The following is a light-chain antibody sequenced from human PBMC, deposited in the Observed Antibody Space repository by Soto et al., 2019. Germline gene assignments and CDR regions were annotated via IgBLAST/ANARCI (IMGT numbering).Light chain of an antibody. V-gene: IGKV3-20*01. CDR2: GTS. J-gene: IGKJ3*01. Sequence: EIVLTQSPGTLSLSPGERATLSCRASQTVSSKYLAWYQQKPGQAPRVLIYGTSIRASGVPERFSGGGSGTDFTLTITRLEPEDFAVYYCQQYGSSLFTFGPGTKVDFK. CDR1: QTVSSKY. CDR3: QQYGSSLFT.